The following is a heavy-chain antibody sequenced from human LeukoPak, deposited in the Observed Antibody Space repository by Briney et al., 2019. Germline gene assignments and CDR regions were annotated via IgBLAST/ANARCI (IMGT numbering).Heavy chain of an antibody. J-gene: IGHJ3*02. D-gene: IGHD3-22*01. CDR1: GFTFSNYG. V-gene: IGHV3-21*01. CDR3: AREVAIVVVQGGDAFDI. Sequence: GGSLRLSCAASGFTFSNYGMTWVRQAPGKGLEWVSSTSGSGGTTYYADSVKGRFTISRDNAKNSLYLQMNSLRAEDTAVYYCAREVAIVVVQGGDAFDIWGQGTMVTVSS. CDR2: TSGSGGTT.